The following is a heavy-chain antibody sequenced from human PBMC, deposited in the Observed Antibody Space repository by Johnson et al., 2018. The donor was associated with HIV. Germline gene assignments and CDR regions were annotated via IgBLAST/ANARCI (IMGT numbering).Heavy chain of an antibody. V-gene: IGHV3-11*01. CDR1: GFSFSDYF. D-gene: IGHD6-19*01. CDR2: ISSSGSTI. Sequence: QEKLVESGGGLVKPGGSLRLSCAASGFSFSDYFMSWIRQAPGKGLEWVSYISSSGSTIYYADSVKGRFTISRDNSKNTLYLQMNSLGAEDTALYYCAKDLGDSSGLGNTAFDIWGLGTMVTVSS. J-gene: IGHJ3*02. CDR3: AKDLGDSSGLGNTAFDI.